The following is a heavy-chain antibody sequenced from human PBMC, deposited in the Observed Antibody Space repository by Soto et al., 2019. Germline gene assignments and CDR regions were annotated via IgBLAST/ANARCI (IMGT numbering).Heavy chain of an antibody. CDR1: GFTFSSYW. V-gene: IGHV3-74*01. J-gene: IGHJ4*02. Sequence: EMQLVESGGGVVQPGGSLRLSCAASGFTFSSYWMHWVRQAPGKGLVWVSHINSDGSSTTYADSVKGRFTISRDNAKNTLYLQMNTLRAEDTAVYYCARGGYRGYHLDYWGQGTLVTVSS. D-gene: IGHD5-12*01. CDR3: ARGGYRGYHLDY. CDR2: INSDGSST.